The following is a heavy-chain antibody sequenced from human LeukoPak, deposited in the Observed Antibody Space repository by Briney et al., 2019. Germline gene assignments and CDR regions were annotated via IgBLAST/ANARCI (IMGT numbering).Heavy chain of an antibody. D-gene: IGHD6-13*01. J-gene: IGHJ4*02. CDR3: AGGDRTAAAGKGVDY. CDR1: GFTFSTYS. CDR2: ISSSSSTI. Sequence: PGGSLRLSCAASGFTFSTYSMNWVRQAPGKGLEWVSYISSSSSTIYCADSVKGRFTISRDNAKNSLYLQMNSLRAEDTAVYYCAGGDRTAAAGKGVDYWGQGTLVTVSS. V-gene: IGHV3-48*01.